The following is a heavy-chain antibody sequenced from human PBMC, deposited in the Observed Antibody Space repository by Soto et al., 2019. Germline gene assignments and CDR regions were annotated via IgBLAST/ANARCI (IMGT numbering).Heavy chain of an antibody. CDR2: IWNDGNGY. V-gene: IGHV3-33*01. J-gene: IGHJ6*02. CDR3: ARRKISPPPRGAAAARGGMDG. CDR1: GFTFNNYG. Sequence: QVQLVESGGGVVQPGRSLRLSCAASGFTFNNYGMHWVRQAPGKGLEWVAVIWNDGNGYYYANSVKGRFTISRDNSKNTLYLQMSSLTAVDTAVYYCARRKISPPPRGAAAARGGMDGWGQGTTVTVSS. D-gene: IGHD6-13*01.